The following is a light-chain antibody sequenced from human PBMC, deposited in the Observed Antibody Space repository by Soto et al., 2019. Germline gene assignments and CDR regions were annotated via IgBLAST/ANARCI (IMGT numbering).Light chain of an antibody. CDR3: NSYAGDSWV. CDR2: EVA. CDR1: SSDVGGYNY. J-gene: IGLJ3*02. V-gene: IGLV2-8*01. Sequence: QSVLTQPPSASGSPGQSVTISCTGTSSDVGGYNYVSWYQHHPGKAPKLMIYEVAKRPSGVPDRFSGSKSGNTASLTVSGIQAEDEADYYCNSYAGDSWVFGGGTKLTVL.